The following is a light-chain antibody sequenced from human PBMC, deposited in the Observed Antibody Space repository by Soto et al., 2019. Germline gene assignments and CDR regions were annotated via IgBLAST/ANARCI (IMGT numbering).Light chain of an antibody. J-gene: IGKJ2*01. V-gene: IGKV3-20*01. Sequence: ELVSTQSPGTLSLSPGERATLSCRASQSVSSRYLAWYQQKPGQAPRLLIYGASIRPTGIPHRFSGSGFGTATTVTSGRLEPEDFAAYYWPQYGDSPDTFGQGTKLEIK. CDR1: QSVSSRY. CDR2: GAS. CDR3: PQYGDSPDT.